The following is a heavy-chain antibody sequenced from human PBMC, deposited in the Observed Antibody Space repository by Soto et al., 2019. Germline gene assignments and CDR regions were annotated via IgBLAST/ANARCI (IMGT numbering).Heavy chain of an antibody. CDR3: AVDPHEYWTSYWFEP. D-gene: IGHD3-3*01. J-gene: IGHJ5*02. Sequence: ASVKVSCKASGYNFNIYGIKWVRPAPGQGLELMGWISAYDGKTTYAEKFQGRVTMTTDAYTSTAYLELRSLRSDDTAVYYCAVDPHEYWTSYWFEPCGQGSLVTVFS. CDR1: GYNFNIYG. CDR2: ISAYDGKT. V-gene: IGHV1-18*01.